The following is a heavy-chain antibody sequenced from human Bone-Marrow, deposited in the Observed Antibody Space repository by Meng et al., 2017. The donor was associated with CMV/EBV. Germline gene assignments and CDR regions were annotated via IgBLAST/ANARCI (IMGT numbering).Heavy chain of an antibody. CDR2: TYYRSKWYN. J-gene: IGHJ4*02. CDR1: GDSVSNNDTA. Sequence: SCAISGDSVSNNDTAWNWIRQSPSRGLEWLGRTYYRSKWYNDYAVSVKSRITINPDTSKNQFSLQLNSVTPEDTAVYYCARSRRYDSSGFYFDYWGQGTLVTVSS. D-gene: IGHD3-22*01. V-gene: IGHV6-1*01. CDR3: ARSRRYDSSGFYFDY.